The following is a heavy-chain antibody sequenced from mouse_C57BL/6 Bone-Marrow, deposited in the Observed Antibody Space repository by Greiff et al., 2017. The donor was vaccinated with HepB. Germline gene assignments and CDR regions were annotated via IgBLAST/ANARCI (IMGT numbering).Heavy chain of an antibody. CDR1: GYAFSSYW. D-gene: IGHD1-1*01. J-gene: IGHJ1*03. CDR3: AVKSITTVVAERSYFDV. Sequence: QVQLKESGAELVKPGASVKISCKASGYAFSSYWMNWVKQRPGKGLEWIGQIYPGDGDTNYHGKFKGKATLTADKSSSTAYMQRSSLTSEDSAVYFCAVKSITTVVAERSYFDVWGTGTTVTVSS. V-gene: IGHV1-80*01. CDR2: IYPGDGDT.